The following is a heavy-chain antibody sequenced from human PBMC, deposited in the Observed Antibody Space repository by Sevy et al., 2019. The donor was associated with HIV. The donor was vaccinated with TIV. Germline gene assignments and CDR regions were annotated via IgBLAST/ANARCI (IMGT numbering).Heavy chain of an antibody. CDR2: IKSKYQGSST. J-gene: IGHJ4*02. CDR1: GFTFSGHY. Sequence: GGSLRLSCAASGFTFSGHYIDWVRQAPGKGLEWVGQIKSKYQGSSTNYGASVTGRFTISRDDSNNLVFLQMNSLKNEDTAFYYCADVGNIPAGYWGQGTLVTVSS. V-gene: IGHV3-72*01. CDR3: ADVGNIPAGY. D-gene: IGHD1-1*01.